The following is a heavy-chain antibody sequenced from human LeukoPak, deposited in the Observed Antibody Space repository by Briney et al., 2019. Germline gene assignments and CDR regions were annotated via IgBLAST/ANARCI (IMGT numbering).Heavy chain of an antibody. V-gene: IGHV3-30-3*01. D-gene: IGHD6-13*01. CDR2: ISYDGSNK. J-gene: IGHJ6*02. Sequence: GGSLRLSCAASGFTFSSYAMHWVRQAPGKGLEWVAVISYDGSNKYYADSVKGRFTISRDNSKNTLYLQMNSLRAEDTAVYYCARVGQKQPDPIYGMDVWGQGTTVTVSS. CDR1: GFTFSSYA. CDR3: ARVGQKQPDPIYGMDV.